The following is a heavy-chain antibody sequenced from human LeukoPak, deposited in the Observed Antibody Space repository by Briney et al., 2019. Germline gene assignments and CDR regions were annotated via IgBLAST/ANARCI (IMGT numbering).Heavy chain of an antibody. V-gene: IGHV1-69*05. J-gene: IGHJ5*02. CDR3: ARGERPQYCSSTSCEEWFDP. Sequence: SVKVSCKASGGTFSSYAISWVRRAPGQGLEWMGGIIPIFGTANYAQKFQGRVTITTDESTSTAYMELSSLRSEDTAVYYCARGERPQYCSSTSCEEWFDPWGQGTLVTVSS. D-gene: IGHD2-2*01. CDR2: IIPIFGTA. CDR1: GGTFSSYA.